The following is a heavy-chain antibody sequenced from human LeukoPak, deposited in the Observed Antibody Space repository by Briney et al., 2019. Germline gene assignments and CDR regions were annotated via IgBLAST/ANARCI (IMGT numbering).Heavy chain of an antibody. D-gene: IGHD6-13*01. CDR3: AGSADGTGWFDP. V-gene: IGHV4-39*01. CDR1: GGSISSSSYY. CDR2: IYYSGST. J-gene: IGHJ5*02. Sequence: KPSETLSLTCTVSGGSISSSSYYWGWIRQPPGKGLEWIGSIYYSGSTYYNPSLKSRVTISVDTSKNQFSLKLSSVTAADTAVYYCAGSADGTGWFDPWGQGTLVTVSS.